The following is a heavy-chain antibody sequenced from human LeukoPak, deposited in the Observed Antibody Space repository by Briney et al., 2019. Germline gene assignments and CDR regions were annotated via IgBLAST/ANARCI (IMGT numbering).Heavy chain of an antibody. CDR1: GGSISRGSYY. D-gene: IGHD4-11*01. CDR3: ARGTSGDYSNYRWFDP. J-gene: IGHJ5*02. Sequence: SETLSLTCTVSGGSISRGSYYWSWIRQPAGKGLEWIGRIYTSGSTNYNPSLKSRVTISVDMSKNQFSLKLSSVTAADTAVYYCARGTSGDYSNYRWFDPWGQGTLVTVSS. V-gene: IGHV4-61*02. CDR2: IYTSGST.